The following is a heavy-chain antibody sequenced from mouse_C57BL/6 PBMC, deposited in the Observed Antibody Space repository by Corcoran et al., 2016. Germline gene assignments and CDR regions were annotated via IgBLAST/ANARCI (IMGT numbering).Heavy chain of an antibody. J-gene: IGHJ1*03. Sequence: DVQLQESGPGLVKPSQSLSLTCSVTGYSITSGYYWNWIRQFPGNKLEWMGYISYDGSNNYNPSLKNRISITRDTSKNQFFLKLNSVTTEDTATYYCAKGRTYYYGSSYWYFDVWGTGTTVTVSS. CDR1: GYSITSGYY. CDR3: AKGRTYYYGSSYWYFDV. D-gene: IGHD1-1*01. V-gene: IGHV3-6*01. CDR2: ISYDGSN.